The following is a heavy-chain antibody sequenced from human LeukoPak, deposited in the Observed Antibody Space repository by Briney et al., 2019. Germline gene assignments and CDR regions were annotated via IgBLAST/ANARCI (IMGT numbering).Heavy chain of an antibody. CDR2: ISSSSSYI. D-gene: IGHD5-12*01. Sequence: GGSLRLSCAASGFTFSSYSMNWVRQAPGKGLEWVSTISSSSSYIYYADSVKGRFTISRDNAKNSLYLQMNSLRAEDTAVYYCARDQGGYSGRSPFDYWGQGTLVTVSS. V-gene: IGHV3-21*04. J-gene: IGHJ4*02. CDR1: GFTFSSYS. CDR3: ARDQGGYSGRSPFDY.